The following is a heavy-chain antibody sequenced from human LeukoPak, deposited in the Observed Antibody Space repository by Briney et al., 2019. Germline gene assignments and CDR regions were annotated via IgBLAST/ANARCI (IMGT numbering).Heavy chain of an antibody. V-gene: IGHV4-39*07. CDR2: IYYSGST. J-gene: IGHJ6*02. CDR3: AKDRGGARAGGDYYYGMDV. Sequence: SETLSLTCTVPGGSISSSSYYWGWIRQPPGKGLEWIGSIYYSGSTYYNPSLKSRVTMSVDTSKNQFSLKLSSVTAADTAVYYCAKDRGGARAGGDYYYGMDVWGQGTTVTVSS. D-gene: IGHD3-10*01. CDR1: GGSISSSSYY.